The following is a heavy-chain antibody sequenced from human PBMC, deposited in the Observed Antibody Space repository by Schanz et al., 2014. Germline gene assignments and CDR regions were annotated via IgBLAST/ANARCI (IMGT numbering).Heavy chain of an antibody. V-gene: IGHV1-18*04. D-gene: IGHD6-13*01. CDR1: GDTFSKYN. CDR3: ASSGAGYSSSWDFDY. J-gene: IGHJ4*02. CDR2: ISPYTGNT. Sequence: QVQLVQSGPEVKKPGSSVKVSCQAFGDTFSKYNIMWVRQVPGQGLEWLGRISPYTGNTNYAQTLQGRITLTTDTSTFTAYMDVSSLRSEDTAVYYCASSGAGYSSSWDFDYWGQGTLVTVSS.